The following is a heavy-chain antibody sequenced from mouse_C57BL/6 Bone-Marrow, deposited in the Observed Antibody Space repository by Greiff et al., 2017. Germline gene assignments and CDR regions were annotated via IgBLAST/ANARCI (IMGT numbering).Heavy chain of an antibody. D-gene: IGHD2-4*01. CDR3: ARGSPTMITTDFDY. V-gene: IGHV5-4*03. CDR2: ISDGGSYT. Sequence: EVKLMESGGGLVKPGGSLKLSCAASGFTFSSYAMSWVRQTPEKRLEWVATISDGGSYTYYPDNVKGRFTISRDNAKTNLYLQMSHLKSEDTAMYYCARGSPTMITTDFDYWGQGTTLTVAS. J-gene: IGHJ2*01. CDR1: GFTFSSYA.